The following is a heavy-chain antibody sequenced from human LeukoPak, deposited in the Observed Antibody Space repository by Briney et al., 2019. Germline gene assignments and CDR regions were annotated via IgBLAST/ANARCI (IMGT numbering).Heavy chain of an antibody. J-gene: IGHJ5*02. CDR3: ARDPTGVVVIP. Sequence: PGGSLRLSCAASGFTFSSYSMNWVRQAPGKGLEWLSYISSSGSTIYYADSVKGRFTISRDNAKNSVYLQMTSLRAEDTAVYYCARDPTGVVVIPWGQGTLVTVSS. CDR1: GFTFSSYS. CDR2: ISSSGSTI. V-gene: IGHV3-48*04. D-gene: IGHD2-21*01.